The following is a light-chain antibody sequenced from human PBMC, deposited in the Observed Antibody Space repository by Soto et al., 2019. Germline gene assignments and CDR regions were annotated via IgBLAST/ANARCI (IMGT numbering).Light chain of an antibody. CDR1: KSVSSIY. Sequence: EIVLTQSPGTLSLSPGERATLSCRASKSVSSIYLAWYQQKPGQAPRLLIYGASSRATGIPDRFSGSGSGTDFTLTISRMEPEDFAVYYCQQYVSSLTFGGGTKVEIK. V-gene: IGKV3-20*01. CDR3: QQYVSSLT. J-gene: IGKJ4*01. CDR2: GAS.